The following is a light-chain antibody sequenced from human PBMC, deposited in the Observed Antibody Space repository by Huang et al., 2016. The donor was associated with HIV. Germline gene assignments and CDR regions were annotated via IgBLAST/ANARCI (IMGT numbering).Light chain of an antibody. V-gene: IGKV1-39*01. CDR3: QQSYSTLIT. CDR1: QSIDGY. J-gene: IGKJ5*01. CDR2: SAS. Sequence: IQMTQSPSSLSASVGDRVTITCRASQSIDGYLNWYQQKPGKAPKRLISSASPLHTGVPPMFSGSGSGTDYTLIIDNLQPDDFATYFCQQSYSTLITFGQGSRLDTK.